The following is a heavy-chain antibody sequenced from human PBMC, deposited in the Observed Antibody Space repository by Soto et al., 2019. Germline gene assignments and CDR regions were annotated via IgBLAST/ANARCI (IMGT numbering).Heavy chain of an antibody. J-gene: IGHJ5*02. CDR2: IFHSGTT. CDR3: ARDTGHWFDP. V-gene: IGHV4-30-2*06. CDR1: GASITRDGYS. Sequence: LSLTCAVSGASITRDGYSWRWIRQSPGKGLEWIGYIFHSGTTQYNPSLRGRVTISVDRSKNQFSLRLNSVTPADAAVYYCARDTGHWFDPWGQGALVTVSS.